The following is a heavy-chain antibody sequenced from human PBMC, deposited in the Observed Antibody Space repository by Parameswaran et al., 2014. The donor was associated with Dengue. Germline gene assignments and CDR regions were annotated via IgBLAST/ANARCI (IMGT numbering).Heavy chain of an antibody. CDR1: GFTFDDYG. Sequence: ESLKISCAASGFTFDDYGMSWVRQAPGKGLEWVSGINWNGGSTGYADSVKGRFTISRDNAKNSLYLQMNSLRAEDTALYYCAREAVAGAYSPWGQGTLVTVSS. J-gene: IGHJ5*02. D-gene: IGHD6-19*01. V-gene: IGHV3-20*04. CDR2: INWNGGST. CDR3: AREAVAGAYSP.